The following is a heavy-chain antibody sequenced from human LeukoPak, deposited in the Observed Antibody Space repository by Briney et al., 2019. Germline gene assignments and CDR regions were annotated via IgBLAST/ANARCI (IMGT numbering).Heavy chain of an antibody. J-gene: IGHJ4*02. Sequence: ASVKVSCKASGYTFTGYYMHWVRQAPGQGLEWMGWINPNSGGTNYAQKFQGRVTMTRDTSISTAYMELSRLRSDDTAVYYCARGGWGYCSSTSCDFDYWGQGTLVTVSS. CDR2: INPNSGGT. CDR3: ARGGWGYCSSTSCDFDY. V-gene: IGHV1-2*02. CDR1: GYTFTGYY. D-gene: IGHD2-2*01.